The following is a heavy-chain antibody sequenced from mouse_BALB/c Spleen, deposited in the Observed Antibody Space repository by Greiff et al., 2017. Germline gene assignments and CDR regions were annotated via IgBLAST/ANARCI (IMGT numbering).Heavy chain of an antibody. V-gene: IGHV4-1*02. Sequence: EVQLQQSGGGLVQPGGSLKLSCAASGFDFSRYWMSWVRQAPGKGLEWIGEINPDSSTINYTPSLKDKFIISRDNAKNTLYLQMSKVRSEDTALYYCARRDYYGYVYFDYWGQGTTLTVSS. J-gene: IGHJ2*01. CDR1: GFDFSRYW. CDR3: ARRDYYGYVYFDY. D-gene: IGHD1-2*01. CDR2: INPDSSTI.